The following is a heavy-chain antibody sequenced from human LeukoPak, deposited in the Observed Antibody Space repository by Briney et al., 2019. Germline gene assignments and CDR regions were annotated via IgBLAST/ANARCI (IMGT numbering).Heavy chain of an antibody. CDR2: ISGSGGST. D-gene: IGHD3-3*01. V-gene: IGHV3-23*01. J-gene: IGHJ4*02. CDR3: AKNVRALRFLEWAYYFDY. Sequence: AGGSLRLSCAASGFTFSSYAMSWVRQAPGKGLEWVSAISGSGGSTYYADSVKGRFTISRDNSKNTLYLQMNSLRAEDTAVYYCAKNVRALRFLEWAYYFDYWGQGTLVTVSS. CDR1: GFTFSSYA.